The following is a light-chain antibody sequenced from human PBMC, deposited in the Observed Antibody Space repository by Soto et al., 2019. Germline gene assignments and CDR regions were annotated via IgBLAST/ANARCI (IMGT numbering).Light chain of an antibody. CDR2: DAS. CDR1: QSVSSY. J-gene: IGKJ4*01. CDR3: QQHSNWPLT. Sequence: EIVLTQSPATLSLSPGERATLSFRASQSVSSYLAWYQQKPGQAPRLLIYDASNRATGIPARFSGSGSGKDFTLTISSLEPEDFAVYYCQQHSNWPLTFGGGTKVEIK. V-gene: IGKV3-11*01.